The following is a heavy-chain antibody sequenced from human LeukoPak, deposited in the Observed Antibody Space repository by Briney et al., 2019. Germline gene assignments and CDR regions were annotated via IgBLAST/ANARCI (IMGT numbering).Heavy chain of an antibody. D-gene: IGHD1-26*01. Sequence: GGSLRLSCAASGFTFSDYYMSWIRQAPGKGLEWVSYISNSGRTTYYADSAKGRFTISRDNAKNSLYLQMNSLRAEDTAVYYCARERSYDLVYWGQGTLVTVSS. CDR1: GFTFSDYY. CDR3: ARERSYDLVY. J-gene: IGHJ4*02. CDR2: ISNSGRTT. V-gene: IGHV3-11*04.